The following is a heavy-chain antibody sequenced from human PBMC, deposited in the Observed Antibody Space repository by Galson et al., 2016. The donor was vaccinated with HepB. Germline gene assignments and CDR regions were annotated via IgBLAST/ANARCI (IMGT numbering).Heavy chain of an antibody. J-gene: IGHJ4*02. Sequence: SLRLSCAASGFTFSIYGMHWVRQAPGKGLEWVAVISYDGSDKEYADSVKGRFTIARDNSNNTPYLQMNRLRAEETALYYCANAFPERNIVVDTYYLDYWGQGTLVTVSS. D-gene: IGHD2-15*01. CDR3: ANAFPERNIVVDTYYLDY. CDR2: ISYDGSDK. CDR1: GFTFSIYG. V-gene: IGHV3-30*18.